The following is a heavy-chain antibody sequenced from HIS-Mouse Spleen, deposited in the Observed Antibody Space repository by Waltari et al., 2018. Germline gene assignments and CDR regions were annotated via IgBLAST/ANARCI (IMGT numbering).Heavy chain of an antibody. Sequence: QVRLQESGPGLVKPSATLSLTCTVSGYSISRVYYWRWVRQPPGKGLEWIGSIYHSGSNYYNPSLKSRVTISVDTSKNQFSLKLSSVTAADTAVYYCARALEYSSSWYYYYYGMDVWGQGTTVTVSS. CDR3: ARALEYSSSWYYYYYGMDV. J-gene: IGHJ6*02. V-gene: IGHV4-38-2*02. CDR1: GYSISRVYY. CDR2: IYHSGSN. D-gene: IGHD6-13*01.